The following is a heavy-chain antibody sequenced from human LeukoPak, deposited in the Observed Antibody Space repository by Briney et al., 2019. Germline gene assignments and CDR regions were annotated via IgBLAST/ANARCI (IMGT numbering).Heavy chain of an antibody. D-gene: IGHD2-21*01. CDR1: GFTFYNYG. J-gene: IGHJ5*02. CDR3: AKDPYRVVVATGNYLDP. Sequence: GGSLRLSCAASGFTFYNYGMHWVRQAPGKGLEWVAVISHDGSNIHYGDSVKGRFTISRDNSKNTLYLQMNSLRVEDTAVYYCAKDPYRVVVATGNYLDPWGQGTPVTVSA. CDR2: ISHDGSNI. V-gene: IGHV3-30*18.